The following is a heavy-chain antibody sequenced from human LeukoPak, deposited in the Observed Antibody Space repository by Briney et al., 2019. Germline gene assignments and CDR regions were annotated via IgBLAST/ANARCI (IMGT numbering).Heavy chain of an antibody. CDR1: GFTFSSHG. J-gene: IGHJ3*02. CDR2: IWYDGSNK. V-gene: IGHV3-33*06. D-gene: IGHD6-19*01. Sequence: PGRSLRLSCAASGFTFSSHGMHWVRQAPGKGLEWVAAIWYDGSNKYYADSVKGRFTISRDNSKNTLYLQMNSLRAEDTAVYYCAKDGGVAGTQAFDIWGQGTMVTVSS. CDR3: AKDGGVAGTQAFDI.